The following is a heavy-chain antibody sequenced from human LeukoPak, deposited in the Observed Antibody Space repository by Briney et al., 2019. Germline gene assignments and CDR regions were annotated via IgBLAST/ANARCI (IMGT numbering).Heavy chain of an antibody. CDR1: GYTFTGYY. Sequence: ASVKVSCEASGYTFTGYYFHWVRQAPGQGLEWMGWINPNTAGTNYAQKFLGGVTLTWDTSISTAYMELTRLTSDDTAVYYCATSAGDYRAGHYYYMGVWSKGTSVTVSS. J-gene: IGHJ6*03. V-gene: IGHV1-2*02. CDR3: ATSAGDYRAGHYYYMGV. CDR2: INPNTAGT. D-gene: IGHD4-11*01.